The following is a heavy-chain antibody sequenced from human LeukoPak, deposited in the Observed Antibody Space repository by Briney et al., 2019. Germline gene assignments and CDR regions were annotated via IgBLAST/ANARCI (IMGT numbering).Heavy chain of an antibody. CDR2: ISSSGSTI. D-gene: IGHD6-19*01. Sequence: GGSLRLSCAASGFTFSDYYMSWIRQAPGKGLEWVSYISSSGSTIYYADSVKGRFTISRDNAKNSLYLQMNSLRAEDTAVYYCANPTIAVAGIENYWGQGTLVTVSS. CDR1: GFTFSDYY. CDR3: ANPTIAVAGIENY. V-gene: IGHV3-11*01. J-gene: IGHJ4*02.